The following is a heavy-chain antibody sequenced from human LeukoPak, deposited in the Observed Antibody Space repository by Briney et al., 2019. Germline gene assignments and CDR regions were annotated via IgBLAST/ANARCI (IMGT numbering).Heavy chain of an antibody. D-gene: IGHD5-24*01. J-gene: IGHJ4*02. CDR2: ISQDGSTQ. CDR3: SRDGEHGYNDIDY. CDR1: GFTFSDFR. V-gene: IGHV3-30-3*01. Sequence: GGSLRLSCAASGFTFSDFRMSWVRQAPDKGLESVAVISQDGSTQYYAGSVQGRFTISRDNSENTLYLQLNSLRPEDTAVYYCSRDGEHGYNDIDYWGQGTLVTVSS.